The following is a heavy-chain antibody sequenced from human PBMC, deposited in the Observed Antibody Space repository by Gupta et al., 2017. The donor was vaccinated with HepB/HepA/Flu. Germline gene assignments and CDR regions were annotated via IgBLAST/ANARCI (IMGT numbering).Heavy chain of an antibody. V-gene: IGHV4-34*01. CDR1: GGSFSGYY. CDR2: INHSGST. Sequence: QVQLQQWGAGLLKPSETLSLTCAVYGGSFSGYYWSWIRQPPGKGLEWIGEINHSGSTNYNPSLKSRVTISVDTSKNQFSLKLSSVTAADTAVYYCARAGQQLGHNWFDPWGQGTLVTVSS. CDR3: ARAGQQLGHNWFDP. J-gene: IGHJ5*02. D-gene: IGHD6-13*01.